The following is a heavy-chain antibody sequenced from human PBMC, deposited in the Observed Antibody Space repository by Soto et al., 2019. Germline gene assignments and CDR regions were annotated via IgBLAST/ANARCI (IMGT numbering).Heavy chain of an antibody. J-gene: IGHJ4*02. Sequence: SKTLSLTCAVYGGSFSGYTWIWIRQPPGKGLEWIGEINHSGTTNHNPSLKSRVIISVDTSKKQFSLRLTSVTAADTAVYYCARGSDYTSSFDYWGQGTLVTVSS. V-gene: IGHV4-34*01. CDR2: INHSGTT. D-gene: IGHD3-16*01. CDR3: ARGSDYTSSFDY. CDR1: GGSFSGYT.